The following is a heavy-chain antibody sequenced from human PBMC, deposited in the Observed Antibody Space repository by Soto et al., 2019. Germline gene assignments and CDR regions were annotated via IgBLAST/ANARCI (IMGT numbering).Heavy chain of an antibody. D-gene: IGHD6-19*01. CDR2: ISSSGSTT. V-gene: IGHV3-48*03. J-gene: IGHJ4*02. CDR1: GFRFSSYE. CDR3: ARDAYSSGW. Sequence: RLSCAASGFRFSSYEMNWVRQAPGKGLEWVSYISSSGSTTYYADSVKGRFTISRDNSKNTLYLQMNSLRAEDTAVYYCARDAYSSGWWGQGTLVTVSS.